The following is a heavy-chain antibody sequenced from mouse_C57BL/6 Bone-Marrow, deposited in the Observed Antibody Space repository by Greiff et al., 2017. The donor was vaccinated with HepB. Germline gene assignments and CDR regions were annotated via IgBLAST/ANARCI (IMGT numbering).Heavy chain of an antibody. CDR2: FYPGSGSI. CDR3: ARHEDGGGYGRYFDY. CDR1: GYTFTEYT. V-gene: IGHV1-62-2*01. D-gene: IGHD2-2*01. Sequence: VQVVESGAELVKPGASVKLSCKASGYTFTEYTIHWVKQRSGQGLEWIGWFYPGSGSIKYNEKFKDKATLTADKSSSTVYMELSRLTSEDSAVYFCARHEDGGGYGRYFDYWGQGTTLTVSS. J-gene: IGHJ2*01.